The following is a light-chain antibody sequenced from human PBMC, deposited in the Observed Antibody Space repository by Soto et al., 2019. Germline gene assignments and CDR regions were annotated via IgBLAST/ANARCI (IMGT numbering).Light chain of an antibody. CDR2: AAS. J-gene: IGKJ4*01. V-gene: IGKV1-8*01. CDR3: QQYNNWPLT. Sequence: AIRMTQSPSSFSASTGDRVTITCRASQGISSYLAWYQQKPGKAPKLLIYAASTLQSGVPSRFSGSGSGTDFTLTISSLQSEDFAVYYCQQYNNWPLTFGGGTKV. CDR1: QGISSY.